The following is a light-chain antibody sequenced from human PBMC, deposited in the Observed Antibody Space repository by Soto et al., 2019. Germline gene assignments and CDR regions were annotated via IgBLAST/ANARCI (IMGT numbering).Light chain of an antibody. CDR3: YQNNNRPPWT. Sequence: EIEMTQSPSTLSVSPGERATLSCRASQSVCSNLAWYQQKPGQAHSLLIYGASTRATGIPARFSGSGSGTEFTLTIISLLYEDFAANYCYQNNNRPPWTFGQGTKVEIK. V-gene: IGKV3-15*01. CDR1: QSVCSN. CDR2: GAS. J-gene: IGKJ1*01.